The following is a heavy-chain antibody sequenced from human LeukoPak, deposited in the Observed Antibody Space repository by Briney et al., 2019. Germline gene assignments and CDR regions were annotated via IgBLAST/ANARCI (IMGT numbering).Heavy chain of an antibody. CDR3: ARDPGGSYYLPRPFDY. CDR1: GFTFSSYS. CDR2: ISSSSSYI. D-gene: IGHD1-26*01. J-gene: IGHJ4*02. Sequence: GGSLRLSCAASGFTFSSYSMNWVRQAPGKGLEWVSSISSSSSYIYYAGSVKGRFTISRDNAKNSLYLQMNSLRAEDTAVYYCARDPGGSYYLPRPFDYWGQGTLVTVSS. V-gene: IGHV3-21*01.